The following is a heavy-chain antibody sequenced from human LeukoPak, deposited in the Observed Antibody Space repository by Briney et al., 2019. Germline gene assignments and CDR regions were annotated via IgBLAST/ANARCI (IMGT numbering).Heavy chain of an antibody. Sequence: GGSLRLSCAASGFTFSSYWMHWVRQAPGAGLVWVSRINTDGSRTNYADSVKGRFTISRDNDRNTLYLQMNSLRAEDAAVYYCVRSAFLTTEYYFDYWGQGSLVTVSS. D-gene: IGHD4-11*01. CDR2: INTDGSRT. V-gene: IGHV3-74*01. CDR1: GFTFSSYW. J-gene: IGHJ4*02. CDR3: VRSAFLTTEYYFDY.